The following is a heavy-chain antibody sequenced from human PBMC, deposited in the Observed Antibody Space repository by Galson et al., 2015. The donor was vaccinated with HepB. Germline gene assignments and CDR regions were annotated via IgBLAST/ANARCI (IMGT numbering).Heavy chain of an antibody. CDR3: ARDHLYERTGFPYYGLDA. V-gene: IGHV3-74*01. CDR2: INGDGSSN. D-gene: IGHD3-22*01. CDR1: GFTFTGSW. J-gene: IGHJ6*02. Sequence: SLRLSCAASGFTFTGSWMYWVRQPPGKGLVCVSRINGDGSSNSYAGSVKGRFTISRDNAKNTLYLQMNSLRPEDTAIYYCARDHLYERTGFPYYGLDAWGPGTTVTVSS.